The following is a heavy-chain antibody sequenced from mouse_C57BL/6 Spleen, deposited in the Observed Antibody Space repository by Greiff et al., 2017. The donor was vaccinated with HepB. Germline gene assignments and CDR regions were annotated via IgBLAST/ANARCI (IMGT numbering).Heavy chain of an antibody. V-gene: IGHV1-20*01. Sequence: DVKLQESGPELVKPGDSVKISCKASGYSFTGYFMNWVMQSHGKSLEWIGRINPYNGDTFYNQKFKGKATLTVDKSSSTAHMELRSLTSEDSAVYYCARGDYYGSSSYFDYWGQGTTLTVSS. CDR3: ARGDYYGSSSYFDY. D-gene: IGHD1-1*01. J-gene: IGHJ2*01. CDR2: INPYNGDT. CDR1: GYSFTGYF.